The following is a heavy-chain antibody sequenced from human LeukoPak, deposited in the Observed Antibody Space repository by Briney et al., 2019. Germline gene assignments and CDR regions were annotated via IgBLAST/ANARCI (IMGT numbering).Heavy chain of an antibody. J-gene: IGHJ5*02. CDR2: INPNSGGT. CDR1: GYTFTGYY. CDR3: ARYSGPTIAAAGGNWFAP. D-gene: IGHD6-13*01. V-gene: IGHV1-2*02. Sequence: ASVKVSCKASGYTFTGYYMHWVRQAPGQGLEWMGWINPNSGGTNYAQKFQGRVTMTRDTSISTAYMELSRLRSDDTAVYYCARYSGPTIAAAGGNWFAPWGQGTRVTVSS.